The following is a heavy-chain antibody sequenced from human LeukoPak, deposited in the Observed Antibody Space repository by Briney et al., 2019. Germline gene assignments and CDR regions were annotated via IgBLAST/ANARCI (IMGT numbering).Heavy chain of an antibody. CDR2: INPGDGRT. J-gene: IGHJ4*02. CDR1: GYTFTSYY. CDR3: ARDLSGNHYGHFDY. Sequence: ASVKVSFKASGYTFTSYYMHWVRQATGQGLEWMGIINPGDGRTTYPQKFQGRVTMTRDTSTSTAYMELSSLRAEDTAVYYCARDLSGNHYGHFDYWGQGTLVTVSS. V-gene: IGHV1-46*01. D-gene: IGHD1-26*01.